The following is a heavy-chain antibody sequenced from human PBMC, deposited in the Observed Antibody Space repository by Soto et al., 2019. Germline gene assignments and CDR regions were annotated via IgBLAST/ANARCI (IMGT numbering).Heavy chain of an antibody. D-gene: IGHD6-19*01. CDR2: ISSSSSTI. CDR1: GFTFSSYS. J-gene: IGHJ4*02. CDR3: ASPAQYSSGWSFDY. V-gene: IGHV3-48*02. Sequence: EVQLVESGGGLVQPGGSLRLSCAASGFTFSSYSMNWVRQAPGKGLEWVSYISSSSSTIYYADSVKGRFTISRDNAKNSLYLQMKSLRDEDTAVYYCASPAQYSSGWSFDYWGQGTLVTVSS.